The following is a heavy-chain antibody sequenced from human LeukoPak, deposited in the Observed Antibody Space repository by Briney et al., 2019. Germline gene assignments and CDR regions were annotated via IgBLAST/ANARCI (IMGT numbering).Heavy chain of an antibody. CDR2: ISSATSTI. J-gene: IGHJ5*02. CDR1: GFTFSSSG. Sequence: GGSLRLSCAASGFTFSSSGMNWVRQAPGKGLEWVSYISSATSTIYYADSEKGRFTISRDNAKNSLYLQMNSLRAEDTAVYYCARDVTYYGGDWFDPWGQGTLVTVSS. D-gene: IGHD4-23*01. CDR3: ARDVTYYGGDWFDP. V-gene: IGHV3-48*04.